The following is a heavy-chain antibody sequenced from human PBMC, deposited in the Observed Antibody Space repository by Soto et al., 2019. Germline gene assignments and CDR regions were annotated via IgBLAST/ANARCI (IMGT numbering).Heavy chain of an antibody. CDR1: GFTVSSNY. Sequence: GGSLRLSCAASGFTVSSNYMSWVRQAPGKGLEWVSVIYSGGSTYYADSGKGRFTISRDNSKNTLYLQMNSLRAQDTAVYYCARVNYDFWRGYQTPNWFDPWGQGTLVTVSS. J-gene: IGHJ5*02. D-gene: IGHD3-3*01. CDR2: IYSGGST. CDR3: ARVNYDFWRGYQTPNWFDP. V-gene: IGHV3-66*01.